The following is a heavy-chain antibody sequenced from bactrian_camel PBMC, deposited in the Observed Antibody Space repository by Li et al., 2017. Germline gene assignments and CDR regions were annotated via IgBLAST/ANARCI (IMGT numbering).Heavy chain of an antibody. D-gene: IGHD2*01. Sequence: HVQLVESGGGSVQAGGSLRLSCVVSGYAYSDGYCLGWFRQAPGKERDGVAVIDSIGTATYADSVKGRFTISRDNARNTLYLQMNSLKPEDTAMYYCAADFSSISRCGDFKRYSYWGQGTQVTVS. CDR1: GYAYSDGYC. CDR3: AADFSSISRCGDFKRYSY. V-gene: IGHV3S6*01. CDR2: IDSIGTAT. J-gene: IGHJ4*01.